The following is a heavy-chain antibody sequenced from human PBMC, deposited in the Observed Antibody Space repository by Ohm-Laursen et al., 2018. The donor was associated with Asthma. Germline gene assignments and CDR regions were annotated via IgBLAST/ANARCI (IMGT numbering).Heavy chain of an antibody. CDR2: INSVFGGT. Sequence: SVKVSCKASGGTFSSYAISWVRQAPGQGLEWMGGINSVFGGTTYPQKFQGRVTITADESRSTVYLELSSLRSEDTAVYYCARKAGSCISRTCYSLDFWGQGTLVTVS. CDR3: ARKAGSCISRTCYSLDF. V-gene: IGHV1-69*13. J-gene: IGHJ4*02. CDR1: GGTFSSYA. D-gene: IGHD2-15*01.